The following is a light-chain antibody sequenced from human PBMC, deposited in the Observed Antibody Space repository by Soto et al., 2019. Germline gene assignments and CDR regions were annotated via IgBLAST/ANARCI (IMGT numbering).Light chain of an antibody. CDR3: SSYTSTNTYV. CDR1: SSDVGGYNY. V-gene: IGLV2-14*01. Sequence: QSALTQPASVSGSPGQSITISCTGTSSDVGGYNYVSWYQQHPGKAPKLMIYEVSNRASGVSTRFSGSKSGNTASLTISGLQADDEADYYCSSYTSTNTYVFGTETKLTVL. J-gene: IGLJ1*01. CDR2: EVS.